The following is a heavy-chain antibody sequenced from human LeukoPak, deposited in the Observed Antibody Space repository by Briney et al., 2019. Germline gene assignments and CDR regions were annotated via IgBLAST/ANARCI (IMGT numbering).Heavy chain of an antibody. V-gene: IGHV3-7*03. D-gene: IGHD1-26*01. CDR2: IKQDGTEK. CDR1: GFTFTTYW. CDR3: AKDRDIVGAISYAFDI. J-gene: IGHJ3*02. Sequence: PGESLRLSCAASGFTFTTYWMSWVRQAPGKGLEWVANIKQDGTEKYYVDSVKGRFTISRDNAKNSLYLQMNSLRAEDMALYYCAKDRDIVGAISYAFDIWGQGTMVTVSS.